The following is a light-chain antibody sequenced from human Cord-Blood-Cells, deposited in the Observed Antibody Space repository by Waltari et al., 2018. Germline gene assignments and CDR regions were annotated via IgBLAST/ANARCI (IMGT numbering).Light chain of an antibody. CDR1: SSDVGGYHD. CDR2: EVS. CDR3: SSYTSSSTYV. Sequence: QSALTQPASVSGSPGQSITIPCTGTSSDVGGYHDAPWYQQHPGKAPKLMIYEVSNRPSGVSNRFSGTKSGNTASLTISGRQAEDEADYYCSSYTSSSTYVFGTGTKVTVL. J-gene: IGLJ1*01. V-gene: IGLV2-14*01.